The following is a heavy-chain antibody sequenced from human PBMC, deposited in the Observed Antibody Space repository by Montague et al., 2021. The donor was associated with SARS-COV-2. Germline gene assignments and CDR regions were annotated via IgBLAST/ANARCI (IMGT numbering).Heavy chain of an antibody. J-gene: IGHJ6*02. CDR3: AKDSYYYGLGYGMDV. Sequence: SLRLSWAASGFTFSNSAMNWFRQAPVKGLEWVSGSSGSDGGTHYADSVKGRFTISRDNSKNVLYLQMNSLRAEDTALYYCAKDSYYYGLGYGMDVWGQGTTVTVSS. D-gene: IGHD3-10*01. CDR2: SSGSDGGT. CDR1: GFTFSNSA. V-gene: IGHV3-23*01.